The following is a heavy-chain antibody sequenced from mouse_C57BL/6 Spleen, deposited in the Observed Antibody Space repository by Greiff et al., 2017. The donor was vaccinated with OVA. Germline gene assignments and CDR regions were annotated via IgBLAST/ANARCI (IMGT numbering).Heavy chain of an antibody. D-gene: IGHD1-1*01. CDR2: IYPGSGST. J-gene: IGHJ1*03. V-gene: IGHV1-55*01. Sequence: QVQLKQPGAELVKPGASVKMSCKASGYTFTSYWITWVKQRPGQGLEWIGDIYPGSGSTNYNEKFKSKATLTVDTSSSTAYMQLSSLTSEDSAVYYCARPGITTVVATNWYFDVGGTGTTVTVSS. CDR1: GYTFTSYW. CDR3: ARPGITTVVATNWYFDV.